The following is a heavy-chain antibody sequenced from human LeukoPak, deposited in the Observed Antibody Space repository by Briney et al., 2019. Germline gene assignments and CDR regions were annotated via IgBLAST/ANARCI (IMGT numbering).Heavy chain of an antibody. CDR1: ASTFDDSA. CDR2: ISGNSDSI. J-gene: IGHJ5*02. V-gene: IGHV3-9*01. Sequence: PGRSLSPARAASASTFDDSAMHWVRHPPGKGREWVSGISGNSDSIGYAVSVKGRFTSSRDNPKNKVYLQMNSLRAEDTAVYYCARFVGLDSSGYHDHWGQGTRVTVSS. CDR3: ARFVGLDSSGYHDH. D-gene: IGHD3-22*01.